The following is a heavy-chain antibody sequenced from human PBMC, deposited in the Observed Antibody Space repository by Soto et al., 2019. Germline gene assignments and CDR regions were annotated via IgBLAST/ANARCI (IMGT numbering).Heavy chain of an antibody. CDR1: GYTFFSFW. CDR3: ARRYCSRADCYSDS. D-gene: IGHD2-2*01. Sequence: GESLKISCHGSGYTFFSFWIDWVRQVPGKGLEWVGRIDPGDSSATYSPTFQGHVTISADRSTRSAYLQWRSLRASDTAIYFCARRYCSRADCYSDSWGQGSLVTVSS. CDR2: IDPGDSSA. V-gene: IGHV5-10-1*01. J-gene: IGHJ4*02.